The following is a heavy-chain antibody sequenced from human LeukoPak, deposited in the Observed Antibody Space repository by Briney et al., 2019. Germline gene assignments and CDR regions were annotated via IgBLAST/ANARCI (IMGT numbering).Heavy chain of an antibody. J-gene: IGHJ4*02. Sequence: GGSLRLSCAASGFTFSSYSINWVRQAPGKGLEWVSYISSSGGTIYYADSVKGRFTISRDNAKNSLYLQMNSLRAEDTAIYYCARDLCSGGSCSDYWGQGTLVTVSS. CDR1: GFTFSSYS. V-gene: IGHV3-48*04. CDR3: ARDLCSGGSCSDY. CDR2: ISSSGGTI. D-gene: IGHD2-15*01.